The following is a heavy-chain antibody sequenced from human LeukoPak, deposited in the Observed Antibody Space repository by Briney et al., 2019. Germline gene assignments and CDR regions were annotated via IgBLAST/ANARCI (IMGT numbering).Heavy chain of an antibody. Sequence: SSQTLSLTCTVSGGSTSSGDYYWSWIRQPPGKGLEWIGYIYYSGSTYYNPSLKSRVTISVDTSKNQFSLKLSSVTAADTAVYYCARDSADTAMALYYYYMDVWGKGTTVTVSS. CDR2: IYYSGST. CDR3: ARDSADTAMALYYYYMDV. J-gene: IGHJ6*03. V-gene: IGHV4-30-4*08. D-gene: IGHD5-18*01. CDR1: GGSTSSGDYY.